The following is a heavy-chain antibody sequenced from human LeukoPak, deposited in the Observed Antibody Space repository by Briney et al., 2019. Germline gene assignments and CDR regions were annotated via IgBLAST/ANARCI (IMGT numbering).Heavy chain of an antibody. Sequence: ASVKVSCKASGYDFITYGFSWVRQAPGQGLEWMGWINPYHGKTKYAQKFQDRVTLTTDTSTTTAHIELRRLSSVDTAIYFCARDRISAAVFDYWGPGTLVTVSS. V-gene: IGHV1-18*01. CDR2: INPYHGKT. J-gene: IGHJ4*02. CDR1: GYDFITYG. CDR3: ARDRISAAVFDY. D-gene: IGHD6-13*01.